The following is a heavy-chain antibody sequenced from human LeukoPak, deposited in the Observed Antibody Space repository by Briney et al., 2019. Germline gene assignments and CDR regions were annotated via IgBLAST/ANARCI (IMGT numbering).Heavy chain of an antibody. V-gene: IGHV3-30*18. D-gene: IGHD1-26*01. Sequence: GGSLRLSCAASGFTFSSYGMHWVRQAPGKGLEWVAVISYDGSNKYYADSVKGRFTISRDNSKNTLYLQMNSLRAEDTAVYYCAKDKYRTRYSGSYYDAFDIWGQGTMVTVSS. J-gene: IGHJ3*02. CDR1: GFTFSSYG. CDR3: AKDKYRTRYSGSYYDAFDI. CDR2: ISYDGSNK.